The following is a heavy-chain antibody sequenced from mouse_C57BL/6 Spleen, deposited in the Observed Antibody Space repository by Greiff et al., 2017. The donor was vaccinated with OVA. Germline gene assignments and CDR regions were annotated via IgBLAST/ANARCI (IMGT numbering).Heavy chain of an antibody. CDR1: GYAFSSSW. Sequence: QVQLKQSGPELVKPGASVKISCKASGYAFSSSWMNWVKQRPGKGLEWIGRIYPGDGDTNYNGKFKGKATLTADKSSSTAYMQLSSLTSEDSAVYFCARGGGYDYWYFDVWGTGTTVTVSS. CDR2: IYPGDGDT. D-gene: IGHD2-2*01. CDR3: ARGGGYDYWYFDV. V-gene: IGHV1-82*01. J-gene: IGHJ1*03.